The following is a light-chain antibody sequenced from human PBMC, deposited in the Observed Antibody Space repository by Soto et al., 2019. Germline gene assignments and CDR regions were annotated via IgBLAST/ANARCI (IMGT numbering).Light chain of an antibody. CDR1: QSVSNNY. CDR3: QQRSNWPLIT. J-gene: IGKJ5*01. V-gene: IGKV3D-20*02. CDR2: GAS. Sequence: EIVLTQSPGTLSLSPGERATLSCRASQSVSNNYLAWYQQKPGQAPRLLIYGASSRATGIPDRFSGSGSGTDFTLTISRLEPEDFAVYYCQQRSNWPLITFGQGTRLEI.